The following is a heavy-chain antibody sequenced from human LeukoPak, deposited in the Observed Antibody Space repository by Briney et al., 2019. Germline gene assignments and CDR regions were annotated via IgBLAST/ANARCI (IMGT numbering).Heavy chain of an antibody. CDR1: GFTFSSYG. Sequence: GGSLRLSCAASGFTFSSYGMHWVRQAPGKGLEWVAVISYDGSNKYYADSVKGRFTISRDNSKTTLYLQMNSLRAEDTAVYYCAGQYSSGWYDVGNYYYGMDVWGQGTTVTVSS. CDR2: ISYDGSNK. D-gene: IGHD6-19*01. J-gene: IGHJ6*02. V-gene: IGHV3-30*03. CDR3: AGQYSSGWYDVGNYYYGMDV.